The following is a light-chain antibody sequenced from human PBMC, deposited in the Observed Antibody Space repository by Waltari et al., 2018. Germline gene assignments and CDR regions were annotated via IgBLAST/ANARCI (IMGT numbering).Light chain of an antibody. CDR2: GAS. CDR1: QSVRSD. CDR3: QQCYDWPGT. Sequence: EIVMTQSPATLSVFPGERATLSCRPSQSVRSDLAWYQHKPGQAPRLLIYGASTRATGIPARFSGSGSGTEFTLTISRLQSEDFAVYYCQQCYDWPGTFGQGTKVEIK. V-gene: IGKV3-15*01. J-gene: IGKJ1*01.